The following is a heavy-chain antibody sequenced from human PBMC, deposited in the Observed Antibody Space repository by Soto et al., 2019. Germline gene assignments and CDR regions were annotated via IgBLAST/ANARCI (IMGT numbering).Heavy chain of an antibody. CDR3: TTDSYSTMIEVRFDY. CDR2: IKSKALGGTT. CDR1: CFAFSNAW. V-gene: IGHV3-15*07. J-gene: IGHJ4*01. D-gene: IGHD3-22*01. Sequence: GSLRLSCAGSCFAFSNAWINWVRQAPGKGLEWVGRIKSKALGGTTDFAAPVRGRFAITRDDSRNMAYMQMNSLNTEDTAVYYCTTDSYSTMIEVRFDYWGRGTLVTVSS.